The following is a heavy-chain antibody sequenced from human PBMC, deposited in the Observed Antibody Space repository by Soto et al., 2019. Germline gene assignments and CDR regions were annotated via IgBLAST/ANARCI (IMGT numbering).Heavy chain of an antibody. V-gene: IGHV1-3*01. CDR2: INAGNGNT. CDR3: ARDRLHPLELLRYYCMDV. CDR1: GYTFTSDS. Sequence: ASVKVSFKASGYTFTSDSMHWVRQAPGQRLEWMGWINAGNGNTKYSHKFQGRVTINRDKSASTAYMELSSLRSEDTAVYYCARDRLHPLELLRYYCMDVWGQWTPVAVSS. D-gene: IGHD1-7*01. J-gene: IGHJ6*01.